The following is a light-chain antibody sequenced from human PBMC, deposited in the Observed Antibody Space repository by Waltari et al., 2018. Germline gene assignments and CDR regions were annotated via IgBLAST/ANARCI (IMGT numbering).Light chain of an antibody. V-gene: IGKV4-1*01. Sequence: DIVMTQSPDSLAVSLGERATINCKSSQSVLYSSNNKNYLAWYQQKPGQPPKLLIYWASTRESGVPDRFSGSGSGTDVTLTISSLQAEDVAVYYCQQYYSTPPSYTFGQGTKLEIK. J-gene: IGKJ2*01. CDR2: WAS. CDR1: QSVLYSSNNKNY. CDR3: QQYYSTPPSYT.